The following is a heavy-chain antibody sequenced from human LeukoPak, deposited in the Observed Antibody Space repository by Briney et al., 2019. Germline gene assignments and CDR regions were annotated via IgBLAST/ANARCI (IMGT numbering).Heavy chain of an antibody. CDR3: ASREPCSGGTCYGLAY. CDR1: GFTFNNHP. CDR2: ISGNAEIT. Sequence: GGSLRLSCTASGFTFNNHPIHWVRQAPGKGLEWVSRISGNAEITNYAGSVRGRFTISRDNSKDTVFLQMNSLRAEDTALYYCASREPCSGGTCYGLAYWGQGTLVTVSS. V-gene: IGHV3-23*01. J-gene: IGHJ4*02. D-gene: IGHD2-15*01.